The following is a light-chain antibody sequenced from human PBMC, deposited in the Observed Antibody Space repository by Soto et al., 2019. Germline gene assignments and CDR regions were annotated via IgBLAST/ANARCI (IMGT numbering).Light chain of an antibody. CDR1: SSDVGSYNL. V-gene: IGLV2-23*02. CDR2: EVS. J-gene: IGLJ1*01. CDR3: CSYAGSSTFSYG. Sequence: QSVLTQPASVSGSPGQSITISCTGTSSDVGSYNLVSWYQQHPGKAPKLMIYEVSKRPSGVSNRFSGSKSGNTASLTISGLQAEDEADYYCCSYAGSSTFSYGFGTETKVTVL.